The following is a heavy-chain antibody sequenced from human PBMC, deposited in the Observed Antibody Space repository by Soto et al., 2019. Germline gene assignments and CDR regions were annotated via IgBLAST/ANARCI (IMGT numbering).Heavy chain of an antibody. CDR1: GYTFTSYA. D-gene: IGHD2-2*01. V-gene: IGHV1-3*01. J-gene: IGHJ3*02. CDR2: INAGNGNT. Sequence: ASVKVSCKASGYTFTSYAMHWVCQAPGQRLERMGWINAGNGNTKYSQKLQGRVTITRDTSASTAYMELSSLRSEDTAVYYCARGPSTGVVVPAAVGAFDIWGQGTMVTVSS. CDR3: ARGPSTGVVVPAAVGAFDI.